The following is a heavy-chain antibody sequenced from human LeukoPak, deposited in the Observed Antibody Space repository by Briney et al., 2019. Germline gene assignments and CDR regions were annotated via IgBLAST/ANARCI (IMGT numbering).Heavy chain of an antibody. CDR1: GGSFSGYN. Sequence: SETLSLTCAVYGGSFSGYNWSWIRQPPGKGLEWIGEINHSGSTNYNPSLKSRVTISVDTSKNQFSLKLSSVTAADTAVYYCARGGITIFGVVTRPFDYWGQGTLVTVSS. J-gene: IGHJ4*02. CDR3: ARGGITIFGVVTRPFDY. D-gene: IGHD3-3*01. CDR2: INHSGST. V-gene: IGHV4-34*01.